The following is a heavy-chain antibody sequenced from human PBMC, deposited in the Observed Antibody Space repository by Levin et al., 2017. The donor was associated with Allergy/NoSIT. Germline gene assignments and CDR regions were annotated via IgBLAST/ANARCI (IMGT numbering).Heavy chain of an antibody. J-gene: IGHJ6*02. CDR1: GFTFDDYT. CDR2: ISWDGGST. Sequence: GGSLRLSCAASGFTFDDYTMHWVRQAPGKGLEWVSLISWDGGSTYYADSVKGRFTISRDNSKNSLYLQMNSLRTEDTALYYCAKDVVYGSGSLFGYYYGMDVWGQGTTVTVSS. CDR3: AKDVVYGSGSLFGYYYGMDV. D-gene: IGHD3-10*01. V-gene: IGHV3-43*01.